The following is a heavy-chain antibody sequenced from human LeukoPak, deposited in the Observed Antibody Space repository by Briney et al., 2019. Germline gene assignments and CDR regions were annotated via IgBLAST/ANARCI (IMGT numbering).Heavy chain of an antibody. V-gene: IGHV3-30*02. CDR2: IQYDGGNK. Sequence: GWSLRLSRAASGFVFSGYGMHWVRQAPGKGLEWVAFIQYDGGNKFYADSVKGRFTISRDNSKNTVYLDMNSLSVDDTALYYCAKDRFGSGNAFDFWGQGTVIIVSS. J-gene: IGHJ3*01. CDR3: AKDRFGSGNAFDF. CDR1: GFVFSGYG. D-gene: IGHD3-10*01.